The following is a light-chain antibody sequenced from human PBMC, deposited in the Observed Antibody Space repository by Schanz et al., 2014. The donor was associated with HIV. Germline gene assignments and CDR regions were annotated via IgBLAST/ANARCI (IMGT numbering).Light chain of an antibody. CDR3: HQFGSSPL. J-gene: IGKJ1*01. CDR1: QRIGSTY. Sequence: EIVLTQSPGTLSLSPGERATLSCRASQRIGSTYLPWYQQKPGQAPRLLIYGASNRATGIPARFSGSGSGTDFTLIVSRLEPEDFAVYYCHQFGSSPLFGQGTKVEIK. CDR2: GAS. V-gene: IGKV3-20*01.